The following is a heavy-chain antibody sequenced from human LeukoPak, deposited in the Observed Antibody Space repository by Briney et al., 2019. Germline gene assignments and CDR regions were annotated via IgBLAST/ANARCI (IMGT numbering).Heavy chain of an antibody. CDR2: ISWNSGSI. V-gene: IGHV3-9*01. J-gene: IGHJ6*02. CDR1: GFTFDDYA. D-gene: IGHD2-15*01. Sequence: GGSLRLSCAASGFTFDDYAMHWVRQAPGKGLEWVSGISWNSGSIGYADSVKGRFTISRDNAKNSLYLQMNSLRAEDTALYYCARGSGYDYYYGMDVWGQGTTVTVSS. CDR3: ARGSGYDYYYGMDV.